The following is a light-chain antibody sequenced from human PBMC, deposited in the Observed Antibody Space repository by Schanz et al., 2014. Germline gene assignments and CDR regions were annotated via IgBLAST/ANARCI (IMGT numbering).Light chain of an antibody. CDR3: SSYAGSNNVV. J-gene: IGLJ2*01. V-gene: IGLV2-14*02. Sequence: QSALTQPASVSGSPGQSITISCTGTSSDVGSYNLVSWYQHHPGKAPKLMIYEGSKRPSGVPDRFSGSKSGNTASLTVSGLQAEDEADYYCSSYAGSNNVVFGGGTKVPS. CDR1: SSDVGSYNL. CDR2: EGS.